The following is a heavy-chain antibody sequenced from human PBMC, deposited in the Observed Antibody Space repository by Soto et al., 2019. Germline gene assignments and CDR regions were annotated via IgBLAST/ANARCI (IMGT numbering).Heavy chain of an antibody. CDR1: GFTFDDYG. Sequence: GGSLRLSCAASGFTFDDYGMSWVRQAPGKGLEWVSGINWNGGSTGYADSVKGRFTISRDNAKNSLYLQMNSLRAEDTALYHCSREYGDYALYYYYYMDVWGKGTTVTVSS. J-gene: IGHJ6*03. CDR2: INWNGGST. D-gene: IGHD4-17*01. CDR3: SREYGDYALYYYYYMDV. V-gene: IGHV3-20*01.